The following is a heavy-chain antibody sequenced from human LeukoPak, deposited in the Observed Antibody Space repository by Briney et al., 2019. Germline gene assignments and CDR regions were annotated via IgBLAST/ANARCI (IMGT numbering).Heavy chain of an antibody. J-gene: IGHJ3*02. CDR2: IYYSGST. CDR3: ARGSDYEGAFDI. CDR1: GGSISSGDYY. V-gene: IGHV4-30-4*01. Sequence: SETLSLTCTVSGGSISSGDYYWSWIRQPPGKGLERIVYIYYSGSTYYNPSLKSRVTISVDTSKNQFSLKLSSVTAADTAVYYCARGSDYEGAFDIWGQGTMVTVSS. D-gene: IGHD5-12*01.